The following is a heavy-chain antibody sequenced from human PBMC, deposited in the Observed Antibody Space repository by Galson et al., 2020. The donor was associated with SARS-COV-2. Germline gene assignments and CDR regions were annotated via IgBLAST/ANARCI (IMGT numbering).Heavy chain of an antibody. V-gene: IGHV3-74*01. Sequence: GESLKISCAASGFTFSSYWMHWVRQAPGKGLVWVSGMSSDGSSTNYADSVKGRFTISRDNAKNTLYLQMNSLRAEDTAVYYCARDLDQLLDNWGQGILVTVSS. J-gene: IGHJ4*02. CDR1: GFTFSSYW. CDR3: ARDLDQLLDN. D-gene: IGHD1-26*01. CDR2: MSSDGSST.